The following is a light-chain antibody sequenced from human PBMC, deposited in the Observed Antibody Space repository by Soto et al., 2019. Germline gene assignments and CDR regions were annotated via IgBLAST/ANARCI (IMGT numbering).Light chain of an antibody. J-gene: IGLJ1*01. V-gene: IGLV2-14*01. CDR2: EVT. Sequence: QPASVSGSPGQSITISCTGTSSDVGDYPYVSWYPQHPGKVPKLIIYEVTNRPSGVSGRFSGSKSENTASLTISGLQAEDEADYYCSSYSRTNTLVFGSGTKLTVL. CDR3: SSYSRTNTLV. CDR1: SSDVGDYPY.